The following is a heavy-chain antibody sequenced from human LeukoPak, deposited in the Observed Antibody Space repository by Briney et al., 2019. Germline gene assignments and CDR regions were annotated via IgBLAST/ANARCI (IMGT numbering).Heavy chain of an antibody. J-gene: IGHJ4*02. CDR2: INHSGST. CDR1: GGSFSGYY. D-gene: IGHD3-10*02. V-gene: IGHV4-34*01. Sequence: NSSETLSLTCAVYGGSFSGYYWSWIRQPPGKGLEWIGEINHSGSTNYNPSLTSRVTISVDTSKNQFSLKLTSVTAADTAVYYCARTTHVPYWGQGTLVTVSS. CDR3: ARTTHVPY.